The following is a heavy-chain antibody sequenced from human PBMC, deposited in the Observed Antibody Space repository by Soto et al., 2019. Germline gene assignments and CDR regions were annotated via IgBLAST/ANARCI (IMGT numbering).Heavy chain of an antibody. J-gene: IGHJ4*02. CDR2: ISFDGINT. CDR3: AKGEEGDIVVVPAAIDY. Sequence: QVQLVESGGGVVQPGTSLRLSCVASGFTFSNYAMHWVRQAPGKGLEWMTIISFDGINTNYADSVKGRFTISRDNSKNTLYLQMNSLRVEDTAVYYCAKGEEGDIVVVPAAIDYWGQGTLVTVSS. V-gene: IGHV3-30*18. CDR1: GFTFSNYA. D-gene: IGHD2-2*01.